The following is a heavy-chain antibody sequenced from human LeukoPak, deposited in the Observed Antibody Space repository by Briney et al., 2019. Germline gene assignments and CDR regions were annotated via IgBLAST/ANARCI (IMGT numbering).Heavy chain of an antibody. V-gene: IGHV3-11*01. J-gene: IGHJ4*02. CDR1: GFTFSDYY. CDR3: ASASYDFLTGYLAF. CDR2: ISGSGSTV. D-gene: IGHD3-9*01. Sequence: GGSLRLSCAASGFTFSDYYMSWIRQAPGKGLEWVSYISGSGSTVYYADSVKGRFTVSRDNAKSSLYLQMNSPRAEDTALYYCASASYDFLTGYLAFWGRGTLVTVSS.